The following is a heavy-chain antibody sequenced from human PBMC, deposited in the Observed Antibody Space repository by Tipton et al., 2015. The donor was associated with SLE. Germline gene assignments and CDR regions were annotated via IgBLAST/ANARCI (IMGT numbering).Heavy chain of an antibody. CDR1: GGSISSYY. J-gene: IGHJ5*02. CDR3: ARGAVLIQDNSWFDP. V-gene: IGHV4-59*01. CDR2: IYYSGST. D-gene: IGHD2-21*01. Sequence: TLSLTCTVSGGSISSYYWSWIRQPPGKGLEWIGYIYYSGSTNYNPSLKSRVTRSVDTSKNQFSLKLSSVTAADTAVYYCARGAVLIQDNSWFDPWGQGTLVTVSS.